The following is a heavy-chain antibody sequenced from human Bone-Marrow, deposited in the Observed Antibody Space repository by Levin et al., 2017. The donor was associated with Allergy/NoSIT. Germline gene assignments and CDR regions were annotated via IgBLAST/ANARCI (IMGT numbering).Heavy chain of an antibody. D-gene: IGHD3-16*01. Sequence: GGSLRLSCEASGFTSGFTLNDHYIDWVRQAPGKGLEWVGRVTNTGDSDTTKYAASMKGRFTISRDDSKNSVFLQMNSLKTEDTAVYYCADLGRSHGLDVWGQGTTVTVSS. V-gene: IGHV3-72*01. J-gene: IGHJ6*02. CDR2: VTNTGDSDTT. CDR1: GFTSGFTLNDHY. CDR3: ADLGRSHGLDV.